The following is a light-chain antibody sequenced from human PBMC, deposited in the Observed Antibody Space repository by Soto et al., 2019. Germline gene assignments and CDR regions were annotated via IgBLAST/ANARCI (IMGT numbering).Light chain of an antibody. CDR3: QQTNSPYI. J-gene: IGKJ2*01. CDR2: AAS. Sequence: IQMTQSPSSVSASLGDSVSINCRASLSVGGWLAWYRQKPGKAPEFLIFAASTLHSGVTSRFSGSGSATDFTLTISSLQPEDVATYYCQQTNSPYIFGQGTKVEI. V-gene: IGKV1-12*01. CDR1: LSVGGW.